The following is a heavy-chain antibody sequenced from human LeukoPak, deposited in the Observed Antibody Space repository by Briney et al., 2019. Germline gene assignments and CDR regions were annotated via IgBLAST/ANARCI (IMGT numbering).Heavy chain of an antibody. J-gene: IGHJ4*02. CDR1: GFTFGSYG. CDR2: IWYDGSNK. V-gene: IGHV3-33*01. D-gene: IGHD6-19*01. Sequence: GGSLRLSCAASGFTFGSYGMHWVRQAPGKGLEWVAVIWYDGSNKYYADSVKGRFTISRDNSKNTLYLQMNSLRAEDTAVYYCARERLAVAGYFDYWGQGTLVTVSS. CDR3: ARERLAVAGYFDY.